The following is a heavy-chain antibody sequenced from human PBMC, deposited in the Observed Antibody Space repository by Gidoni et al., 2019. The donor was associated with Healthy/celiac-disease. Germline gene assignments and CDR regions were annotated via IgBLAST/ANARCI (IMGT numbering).Heavy chain of an antibody. CDR2: INHSGST. J-gene: IGHJ4*02. D-gene: IGHD5-12*01. CDR3: ARGESGYDPGNFDY. Sequence: QVQLQQWGAGLLKPSETLSLTCAVYGGSFSGYYWRWVRQPPGKGLEWHGEINHSGSTNYNPSLKSRVTISVDTSKNQFSLKLSSVTAADTAVYYCARGESGYDPGNFDYWGQGTLVTVSS. CDR1: GGSFSGYY. V-gene: IGHV4-34*01.